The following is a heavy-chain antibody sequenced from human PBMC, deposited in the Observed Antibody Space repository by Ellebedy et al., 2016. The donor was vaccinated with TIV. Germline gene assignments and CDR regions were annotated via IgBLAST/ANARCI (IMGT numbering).Heavy chain of an antibody. Sequence: GGSLRLXCAASGFTFGSYGMHWVRQAPGKGLAWVANIFYDGSNINYADSVKGRFTIFRENIKNTLYLQMNALRAEDTALYYCARDYSGYYVFDYWGQGTLVTVSS. D-gene: IGHD3-22*01. CDR3: ARDYSGYYVFDY. CDR1: GFTFGSYG. CDR2: IFYDGSNI. J-gene: IGHJ4*02. V-gene: IGHV3-33*01.